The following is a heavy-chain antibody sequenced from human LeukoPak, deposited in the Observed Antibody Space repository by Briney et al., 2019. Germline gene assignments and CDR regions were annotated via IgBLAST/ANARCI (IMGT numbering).Heavy chain of an antibody. CDR1: GFTFSSYS. CDR2: ISSSSSYI. Sequence: PGGSLRLSCAASGFTFSSYSMNWVRQAPGKGLEWVSSISSSSSYIYYADSVKGRFTISRDNAKNSLYLQMNSLRAEDTAVYYCARDQGWAYYGSGSYFCFDYWGQGTLVTVSS. V-gene: IGHV3-21*01. CDR3: ARDQGWAYYGSGSYFCFDY. J-gene: IGHJ4*02. D-gene: IGHD3-10*01.